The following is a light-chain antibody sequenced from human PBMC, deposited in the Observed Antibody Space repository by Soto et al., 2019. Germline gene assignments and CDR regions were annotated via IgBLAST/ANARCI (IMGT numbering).Light chain of an antibody. J-gene: IGLJ2*01. Sequence: SYELTQPPSVSVAPGQTASITCGGNSIGSKSVHWYQQKPGQAPVLVVYDNSDRPSGIPERFSGSNSGNTATLTISWVEAGDEADYYCQSYDSHKVIFGGGTKVTVL. CDR3: QSYDSHKVI. V-gene: IGLV3-21*02. CDR2: DNS. CDR1: SIGSKS.